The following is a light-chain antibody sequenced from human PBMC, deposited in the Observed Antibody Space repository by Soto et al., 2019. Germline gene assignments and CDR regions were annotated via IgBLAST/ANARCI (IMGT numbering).Light chain of an antibody. Sequence: EIVMTQSPATLSVSPGERATLSGRASQSVSSNLAWYQQKPGQAPRLLIYGASTRATGIPARFSGSGSGTEFTLTISSLQSEDFAVYYCQQSETFGQGTKLEIK. CDR1: QSVSSN. CDR3: QQSET. J-gene: IGKJ2*01. V-gene: IGKV3-15*01. CDR2: GAS.